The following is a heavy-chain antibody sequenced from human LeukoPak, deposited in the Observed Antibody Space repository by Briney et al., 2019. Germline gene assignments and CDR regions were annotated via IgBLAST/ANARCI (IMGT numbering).Heavy chain of an antibody. CDR1: GGSISSSSYY. CDR2: IYHSGST. V-gene: IGHV4-30-2*01. J-gene: IGHJ5*02. Sequence: PSETLSLTCTVSGGSISSSSYYWGWIRQPPGKGLEWVGYIYHSGSTYYNPSLKSRVTISVDRSKNQFSLKLSSVTAADTAVYYCARGVGTSCCDNWFDPWGQGTLVTVSS. D-gene: IGHD2-2*01. CDR3: ARGVGTSCCDNWFDP.